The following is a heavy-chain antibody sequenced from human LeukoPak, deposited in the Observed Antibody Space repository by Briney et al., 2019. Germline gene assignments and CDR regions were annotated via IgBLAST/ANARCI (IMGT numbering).Heavy chain of an antibody. CDR3: TNFDL. CDR1: GFTFISSG. CDR2: IDHDGTDK. V-gene: IGHV3-30*02. Sequence: GGSLRLSCTASGFTFISSGMHWVRQGPGEGLAWVSFIDHDGTDKYYADSVKGRFTISRDNTKNTLYLQMNNLRAEDTAVYYCTNFDLWGQGTLLTVSS. J-gene: IGHJ4*02.